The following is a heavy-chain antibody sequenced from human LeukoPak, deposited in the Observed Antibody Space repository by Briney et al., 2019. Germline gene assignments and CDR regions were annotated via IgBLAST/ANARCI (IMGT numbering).Heavy chain of an antibody. CDR3: ARVGQQLVLGSPDWFDP. D-gene: IGHD6-13*01. V-gene: IGHV4-59*01. CDR2: IYYSGST. CDR1: GGSISSYY. J-gene: IGHJ5*02. Sequence: SETLSLTCTVSGGSISSYYWSWIRQPPGKGLEWIGYIYYSGSTNYNPSLKSRVTISVDTSKNQFSLKLSSVTAADTAVYYCARVGQQLVLGSPDWFDPWGQGTLVTVSS.